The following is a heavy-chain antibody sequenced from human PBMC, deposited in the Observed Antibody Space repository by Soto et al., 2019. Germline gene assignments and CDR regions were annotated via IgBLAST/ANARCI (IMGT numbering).Heavy chain of an antibody. V-gene: IGHV4-4*02. Sequence: RSLTCAVSGGSFTSNNWWTWVRQPPGQGLEWIGEIYRTGSTNYNPSLKSRVTISLDKSENQFSLKVTSLTAAATAVYYCASRDPGTSVDYWGQGTLVTVSS. CDR2: IYRTGST. CDR1: GGSFTSNNW. D-gene: IGHD1-7*01. CDR3: ASRDPGTSVDY. J-gene: IGHJ4*02.